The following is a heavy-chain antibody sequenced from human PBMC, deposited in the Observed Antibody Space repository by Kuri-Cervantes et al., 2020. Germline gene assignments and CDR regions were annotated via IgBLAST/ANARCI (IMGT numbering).Heavy chain of an antibody. Sequence: ETLSLTCAASGFTFSNAWMSWVRQAPGKGLEWVSSISGSGGTKYYADSVKGRFTISRDNSKNTLYLQMNSLRAEDTAVYYYARDRYSSGWSGDYYYYYGMDVWGQGTTVTVSS. V-gene: IGHV3-23*01. D-gene: IGHD6-19*01. CDR3: ARDRYSSGWSGDYYYYYGMDV. J-gene: IGHJ6*02. CDR1: GFTFSNAW. CDR2: ISGSGGTK.